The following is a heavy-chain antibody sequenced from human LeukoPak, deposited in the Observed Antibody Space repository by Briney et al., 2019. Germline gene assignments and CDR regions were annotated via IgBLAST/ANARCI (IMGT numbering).Heavy chain of an antibody. CDR1: GFTFSPPY. CDR2: IRNKADGYTT. J-gene: IGHJ4*02. D-gene: IGHD3-10*01. Sequence: GGSLRLSCVASGFTFSPPYMDWVRQSPGQGLEWVGLIRNKADGYTTIYAASVKGRFTISRDDSKNSVYLQMDSLKTEDTAVYYCGDLGSTGTDHWGQGTLVTVSS. V-gene: IGHV3-72*01. CDR3: GDLGSTGTDH.